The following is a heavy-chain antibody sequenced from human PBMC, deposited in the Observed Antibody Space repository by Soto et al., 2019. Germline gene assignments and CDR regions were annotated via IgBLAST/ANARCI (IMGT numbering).Heavy chain of an antibody. CDR2: ISTTGGT. CDR3: AKGAGPPWFDP. CDR1: GGSTRTYH. V-gene: IGHV4-4*07. Sequence: SESLSLTCSVSGGSTRTYHWSWIRQPAGKGLEWIGRISTTGGTNYSPSLQSRVTMSLDTSKNQFSLELTSVTAADTAVYYCAKGAGPPWFDPWGQGTLVTVSS. J-gene: IGHJ5*02.